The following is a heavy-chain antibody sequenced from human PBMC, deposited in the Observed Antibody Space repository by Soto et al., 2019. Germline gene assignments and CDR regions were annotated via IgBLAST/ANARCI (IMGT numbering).Heavy chain of an antibody. V-gene: IGHV1-69*19. CDR3: ARAENGDPGPTYYYDGMDV. J-gene: IGHJ6*02. Sequence: QVELVQSGAEVKKPGSSVKVSCKASGGTFSSYAISWVRQAPGQGLEWMGGIIPIFGTANYAQKFQGRVTITADESTSTAYMEQSSLRSEDTAVYYFARAENGDPGPTYYYDGMDVWGQGTTVTVSS. CDR1: GGTFSSYA. D-gene: IGHD7-27*01. CDR2: IIPIFGTA.